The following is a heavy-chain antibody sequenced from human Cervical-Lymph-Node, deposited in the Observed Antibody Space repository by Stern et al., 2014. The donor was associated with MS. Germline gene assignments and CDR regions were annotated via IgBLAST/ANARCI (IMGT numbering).Heavy chain of an antibody. V-gene: IGHV5-51*01. D-gene: IGHD1-14*01. CDR1: GFKFSIYW. CDR2: IYPGDSEP. J-gene: IGHJ4*02. Sequence: EVQLVESGAELIRPGESLKISCKGSGFKFSIYWIAWVRQMPGKGLEGMGIIYPGDSEPRYSPSFQGQVPMSADKSTSTAYLQWSSLNASDTAMYFCARQTTAWASDVWGQGTLVTVSS. CDR3: ARQTTAWASDV.